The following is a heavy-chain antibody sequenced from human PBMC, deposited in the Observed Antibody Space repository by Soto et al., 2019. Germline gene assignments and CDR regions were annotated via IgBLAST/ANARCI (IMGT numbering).Heavy chain of an antibody. D-gene: IGHD6-13*01. CDR2: MNPNRGNT. J-gene: IGHJ4*02. Sequence: QVQLVQSGAEVKKPGASVKVSCKASGYTFTSYDINWVRQAIGQGLEWMGWMNPNRGNTGYAQTFQGRVTMARNTSIRTAYMELSSLRSEDTAVYYCAREHSSSWRFDYWGQGTLVTVSS. CDR3: AREHSSSWRFDY. CDR1: GYTFTSYD. V-gene: IGHV1-8*01.